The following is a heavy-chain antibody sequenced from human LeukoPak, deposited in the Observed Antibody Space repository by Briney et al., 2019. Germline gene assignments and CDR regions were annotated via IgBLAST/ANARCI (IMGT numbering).Heavy chain of an antibody. CDR1: GGSFSGYY. V-gene: IGHV4-34*01. CDR2: INHSGST. D-gene: IGHD6-13*01. CDR3: ARHKVRGYSSSWYWFDP. Sequence: SETLSLTCAVYGGSFSGYYWSWIRQPPGKGLEWIGEINHSGSTNYDPSLKSRVTISVDTSKNQFSLKLSSVTAADTAVYYCARHKVRGYSSSWYWFDPWGQGTLVTVSS. J-gene: IGHJ5*02.